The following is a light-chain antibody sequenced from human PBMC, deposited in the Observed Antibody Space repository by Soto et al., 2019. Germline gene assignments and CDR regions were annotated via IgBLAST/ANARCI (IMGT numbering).Light chain of an antibody. CDR2: DNT. V-gene: IGLV1-51*01. CDR1: SSNIGNNY. Sequence: QSVLTQPPSVSAAPGQRVTISCSGSSSNIGNNYVSWYQQLPGTAPKLLIYDNTKRPSGIPDRFSASKSGTSATLGITGLQTGDEADYYCGTWDSSLSAVIFGTGTKVTVL. J-gene: IGLJ1*01. CDR3: GTWDSSLSAVI.